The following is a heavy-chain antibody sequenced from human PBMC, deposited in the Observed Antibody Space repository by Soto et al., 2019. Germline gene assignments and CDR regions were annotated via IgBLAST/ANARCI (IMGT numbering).Heavy chain of an antibody. CDR3: AGQLRPVEGGYYYGMDV. Sequence: QVQLVQSGAEVKKPGASVKVSCKASGYTFTGYYMHWVRQAPGQGLEWMGWINPNSGGTNYAQKFQGRVTMTRDTSISPAYMELSRLRSDDTAVYYCAGQLRPVEGGYYYGMDVWGQGTTVTVSS. CDR1: GYTFTGYY. CDR2: INPNSGGT. D-gene: IGHD3-16*01. J-gene: IGHJ6*02. V-gene: IGHV1-2*02.